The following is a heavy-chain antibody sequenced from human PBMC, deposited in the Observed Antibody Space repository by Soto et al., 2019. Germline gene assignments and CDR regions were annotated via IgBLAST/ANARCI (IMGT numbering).Heavy chain of an antibody. V-gene: IGHV1-3*01. CDR2: INAGNGNT. D-gene: IGHD6-19*01. Sequence: GASVKVSCKASGGTFSSYAISWVRQAPGQRLEWMGWINAGNGNTKYSQKFQGRVTITRDTSASTAYMELSSLRSEDTAVYYCARAVAVAADFDYWGQGTLVTVS. J-gene: IGHJ4*02. CDR3: ARAVAVAADFDY. CDR1: GGTFSSYA.